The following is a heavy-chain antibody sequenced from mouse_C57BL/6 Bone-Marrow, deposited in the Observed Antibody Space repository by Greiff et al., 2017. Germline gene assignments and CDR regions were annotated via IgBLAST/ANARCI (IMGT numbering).Heavy chain of an antibody. J-gene: IGHJ4*01. D-gene: IGHD1-1*01. V-gene: IGHV1-50*01. CDR2: IDPSDSYT. Sequence: QVQLKQPGAELVKPGASVKLSCKASGYTFTSYWMQWVKQRPGQGLEWIGEIDPSDSYTNYNQKFKGKATLTVDTSSSTAYMQLSSLTSEDSAVYYCALYYYGSAAMDYWGQGTSVTVSS. CDR1: GYTFTSYW. CDR3: ALYYYGSAAMDY.